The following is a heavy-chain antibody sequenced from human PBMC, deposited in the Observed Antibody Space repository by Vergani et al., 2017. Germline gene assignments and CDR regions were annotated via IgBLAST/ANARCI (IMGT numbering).Heavy chain of an antibody. CDR3: AKDNFEGATKLTWFYYGMDV. J-gene: IGHJ6*02. D-gene: IGHD1-26*01. Sequence: EVQLLESGGGLVQPGGSLRLSCAASGFTFSSYAMSWVRQAPGKGLEWVSAISGSGGSTYYADSVKGRFTISRDNSKNTLYLQMNSLRAEDTAVYYCAKDNFEGATKLTWFYYGMDVWGQGTTVTVSS. CDR2: ISGSGGST. CDR1: GFTFSSYA. V-gene: IGHV3-23*01.